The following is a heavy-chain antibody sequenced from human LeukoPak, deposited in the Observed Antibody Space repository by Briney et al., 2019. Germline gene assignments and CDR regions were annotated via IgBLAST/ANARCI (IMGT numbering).Heavy chain of an antibody. CDR1: GGTFSSYA. Sequence: ASVKVSCKASGGTFSSYAISWVRQAPGQGLEWMGRIIPILGIANYAQKFQGRVTITADKSTSTAYMELSSLRSEDTAVYYCARETLHDYGDHVGGYYFDYWGQGTLVTVSS. J-gene: IGHJ4*02. V-gene: IGHV1-69*04. CDR2: IIPILGIA. CDR3: ARETLHDYGDHVGGYYFDY. D-gene: IGHD4-17*01.